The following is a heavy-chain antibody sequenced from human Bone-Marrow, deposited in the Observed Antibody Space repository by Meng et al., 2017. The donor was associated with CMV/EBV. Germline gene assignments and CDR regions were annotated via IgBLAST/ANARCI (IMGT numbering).Heavy chain of an antibody. J-gene: IGHJ4*02. Sequence: GESLKISCAASGFTFSSYGMHRVRQAPGKGLEWVAVIWYDGSNKYYADSVKGRFTISRDNSKNTLYLQMNSLRAEDTAVYYCAKGGYSGYRSADYWGQGTLITVSS. CDR2: IWYDGSNK. CDR1: GFTFSSYG. CDR3: AKGGYSGYRSADY. D-gene: IGHD5-12*01. V-gene: IGHV3-33*06.